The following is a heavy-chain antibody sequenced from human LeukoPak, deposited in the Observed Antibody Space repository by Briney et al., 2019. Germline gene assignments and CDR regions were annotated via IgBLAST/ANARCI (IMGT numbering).Heavy chain of an antibody. D-gene: IGHD1-7*01. Sequence: PSETLSLTCTVSGGSISSSSYYWGWIRQPPGKALEWIGSIYYSETTYYNPSLKSRVTISVDTSKTQFSLKLSSVTAADTAVYYCARHPYNGNFKGYFDYWGQGTLVTVSS. J-gene: IGHJ4*02. CDR2: IYYSETT. V-gene: IGHV4-39*01. CDR3: ARHPYNGNFKGYFDY. CDR1: GGSISSSSYY.